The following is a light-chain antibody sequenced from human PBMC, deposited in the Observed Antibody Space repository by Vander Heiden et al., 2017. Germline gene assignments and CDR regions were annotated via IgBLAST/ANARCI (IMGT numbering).Light chain of an antibody. Sequence: SSELTQPPSVSVSPGHTASITCSGDKLGDKYACWYQQKPGQSPMLVIYQDTKRPSGIPERFSGSNSGNTATLTISGTQAMDEADYYCQAWDISTVVFGGGTKLTVL. V-gene: IGLV3-1*01. CDR2: QDT. CDR1: KLGDKY. J-gene: IGLJ2*01. CDR3: QAWDISTVV.